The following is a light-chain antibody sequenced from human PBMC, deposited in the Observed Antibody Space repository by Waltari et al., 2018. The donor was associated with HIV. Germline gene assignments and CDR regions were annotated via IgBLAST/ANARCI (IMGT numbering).Light chain of an antibody. V-gene: IGLV3-21*04. CDR1: NIGSKS. CDR3: QVWDSSTDHVV. Sequence: SPVLTQPPSVSVAPGQTASIPCGAPNIGSKSVHWYQQKPGQAPVFVMVYDTDRPAGIPERFSGSNSANTAILTISRVGAGDEADYYCQVWDSSTDHVVFGGGTKLTVL. CDR2: YDT. J-gene: IGLJ2*01.